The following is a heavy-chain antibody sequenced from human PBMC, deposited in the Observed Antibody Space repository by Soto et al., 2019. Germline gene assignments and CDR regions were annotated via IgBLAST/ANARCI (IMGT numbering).Heavy chain of an antibody. CDR1: GYTFSGFY. D-gene: IGHD6-19*01. CDR2: INPTSGGT. CDR3: ASAAVTGTAGLDF. V-gene: IGHV1-2*02. J-gene: IGHJ4*02. Sequence: ASVKVSCKASGYTFSGFYMHWVRQAPGQGLEWMGWINPTSGGTKSAEKFQGRVTMTRDTSISTAYMELSRLTSDDTAVYYCASAAVTGTAGLDFWGRGTQVTVSS.